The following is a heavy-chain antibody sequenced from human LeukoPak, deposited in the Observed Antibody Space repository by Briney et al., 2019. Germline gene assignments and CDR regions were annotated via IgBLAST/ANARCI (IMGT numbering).Heavy chain of an antibody. V-gene: IGHV4-30-4*01. J-gene: IGHJ4*02. CDR2: IYYSGNT. D-gene: IGHD3-22*01. Sequence: SETLSLTCTVSGASISSDDYYWSWIRQPPGKGLEGIGFIYYSGNTYYNPSLKSRLTMSIDTSKNQFSLRLSSVTAADTAVYYCARDVTYYYDTSGRFIDYWGQGSLVTVSS. CDR1: GASISSDDYY. CDR3: ARDVTYYYDTSGRFIDY.